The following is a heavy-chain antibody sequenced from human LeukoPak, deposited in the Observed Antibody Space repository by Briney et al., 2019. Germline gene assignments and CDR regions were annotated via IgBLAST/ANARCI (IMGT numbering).Heavy chain of an antibody. Sequence: GGSLRLSCEASGFTFSSYEMNWVRQAPGKGLEWVSYISSSGSRIYYTASVKGRFTISRDNAKNSLYLQKNSLRVEDTALYYCARNTLAIAAAAFFDFWGQGTLVTVSS. J-gene: IGHJ4*02. CDR2: ISSSGSRI. V-gene: IGHV3-48*03. D-gene: IGHD6-13*01. CDR1: GFTFSSYE. CDR3: ARNTLAIAAAAFFDF.